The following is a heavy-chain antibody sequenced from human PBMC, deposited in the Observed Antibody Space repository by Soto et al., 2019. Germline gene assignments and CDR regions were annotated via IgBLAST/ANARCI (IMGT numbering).Heavy chain of an antibody. CDR2: ISSSSYI. CDR1: GFTFSSYS. D-gene: IGHD1-1*01. V-gene: IGHV3-21*01. Sequence: VGSLRLSCAASGFTFSSYSMNWVRQAPGKGLEWVSSISSSSYIYYADSVKGRFTIYRDNAKNSLYLQMNSLRAEDTAVYYCARGGTPFKAWGQGTTVTVSS. CDR3: ARGGTPFKA. J-gene: IGHJ6*02.